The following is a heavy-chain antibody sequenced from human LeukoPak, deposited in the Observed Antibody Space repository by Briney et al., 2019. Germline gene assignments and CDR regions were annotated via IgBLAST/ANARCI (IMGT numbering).Heavy chain of an antibody. D-gene: IGHD3-16*01. J-gene: IGHJ6*02. V-gene: IGHV1-2*02. CDR1: GYTFTDYY. CDR2: INPNSGGT. Sequence: ASVKVSCKASGYTFTDYYMHWVRQAPGQGLEWMGWINPNSGGTNYAQKFQGRVTMTRDTSTSTVYMELSSLRSEDTAVYYCARDFFDGHGYTFYYYGMDVWGQGTTVTVSS. CDR3: ARDFFDGHGYTFYYYGMDV.